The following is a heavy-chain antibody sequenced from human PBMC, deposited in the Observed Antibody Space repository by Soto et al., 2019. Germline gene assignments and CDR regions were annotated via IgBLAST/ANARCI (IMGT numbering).Heavy chain of an antibody. CDR3: ARDPYSSSSPGGMDV. D-gene: IGHD6-13*01. Sequence: VASVKVSCKASGYTFTGYYMHCVRQAPGQGLEWMGWINPNSGGTNYAQKFQGRVAMTRDTSISTAYMELSRLRSDDTAVYYCARDPYSSSSPGGMDVWGQGTTVTAP. CDR2: INPNSGGT. V-gene: IGHV1-2*02. CDR1: GYTFTGYY. J-gene: IGHJ6*02.